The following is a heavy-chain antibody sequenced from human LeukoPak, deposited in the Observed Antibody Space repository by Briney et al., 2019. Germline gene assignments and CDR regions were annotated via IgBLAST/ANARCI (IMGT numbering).Heavy chain of an antibody. CDR1: GGSFSGYY. J-gene: IGHJ4*02. Sequence: SGTLSLTCAVYGGSFSGYYWSWIRQPPGKGLEWIGYIYYSGSTNYNPSLKSRVTISVDTSKNQFSLKLSSVTAADTAVYYCARGSLGYSGSYFKQSYYFDYWGQGTLVTVSS. D-gene: IGHD1-26*01. V-gene: IGHV4-59*01. CDR2: IYYSGST. CDR3: ARGSLGYSGSYFKQSYYFDY.